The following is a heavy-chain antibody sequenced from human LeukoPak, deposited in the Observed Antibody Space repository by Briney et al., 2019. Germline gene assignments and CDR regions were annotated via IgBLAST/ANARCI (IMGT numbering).Heavy chain of an antibody. CDR3: ARGRRENWFDP. J-gene: IGHJ5*02. Sequence: ASVKVSCKASGYTFTSYDVNWVRQATGQGLEWMGWMNPNSGNTGYAQKFQGRVTMTRNTSISTAYMELSSLGSEDTAVYYCARGRRENWFDPWGQGTLVTVSS. CDR1: GYTFTSYD. V-gene: IGHV1-8*01. CDR2: MNPNSGNT.